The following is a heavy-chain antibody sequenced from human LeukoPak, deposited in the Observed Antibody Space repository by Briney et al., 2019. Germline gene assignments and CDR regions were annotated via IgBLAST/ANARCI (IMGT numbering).Heavy chain of an antibody. CDR3: AKVGLPYYYDRSGYYDY. CDR1: GFTFSSYA. Sequence: GGSLRLSCAASGFTFSSYAMSWVRQAPGKGLEWVSAISGSGGSTYYADSVKVRFTISRDNSKNTLYLQMNSLRAEDTAVYYCAKVGLPYYYDRSGYYDYWGQGTLVTVSS. D-gene: IGHD3-22*01. V-gene: IGHV3-23*01. J-gene: IGHJ4*02. CDR2: ISGSGGST.